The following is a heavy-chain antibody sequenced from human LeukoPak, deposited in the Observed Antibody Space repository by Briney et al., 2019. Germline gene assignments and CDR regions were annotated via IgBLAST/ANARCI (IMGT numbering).Heavy chain of an antibody. CDR3: ARDQGGAAAAPGYFQH. Sequence: ASVKVSCKASGYTFTSYYMHWVRQAPGQGLEWMGIINPSGGSTSYAQKFQGRVTMTRDTSTSTVYMELSSLRSEDTAVYYCARDQGGAAAAPGYFQHWGQGSLATVSS. V-gene: IGHV1-46*01. CDR1: GYTFTSYY. J-gene: IGHJ1*01. CDR2: INPSGGST. D-gene: IGHD6-13*01.